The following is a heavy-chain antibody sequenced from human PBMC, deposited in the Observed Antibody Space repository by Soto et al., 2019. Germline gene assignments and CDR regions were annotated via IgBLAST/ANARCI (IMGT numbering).Heavy chain of an antibody. Sequence: DVQLLESGGGLVQPGGSLTLSCAASRFTFSDFAMSWVRQAPGKGLEWVSSIGGGGTDTYYADSVKGRFTISRDNSKNTLYLQMDSLRDEDTAVYYCAKEAVPYNGKWDWFDSGGQGTLVTASS. CDR2: IGGGGTDT. V-gene: IGHV3-23*01. CDR1: RFTFSDFA. J-gene: IGHJ5*01. D-gene: IGHD1-26*01. CDR3: AKEAVPYNGKWDWFDS.